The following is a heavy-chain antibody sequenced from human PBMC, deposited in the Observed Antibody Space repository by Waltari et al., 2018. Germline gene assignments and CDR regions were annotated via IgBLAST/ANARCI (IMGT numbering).Heavy chain of an antibody. CDR3: ARGREIAGTTNYFDY. CDR1: GGSFSGYY. Sequence: QVQLQQWGAGLLKPSETLSLTCAVYGGSFSGYYWSWIRQPPGKGLEWIGEINHSGSTNYNPSLKSRVTISVDTSKNQFSLKLSSVTAADTAVYYCARGREIAGTTNYFDYWGQGTLVTVSS. CDR2: INHSGST. D-gene: IGHD1-7*01. V-gene: IGHV4-34*01. J-gene: IGHJ4*02.